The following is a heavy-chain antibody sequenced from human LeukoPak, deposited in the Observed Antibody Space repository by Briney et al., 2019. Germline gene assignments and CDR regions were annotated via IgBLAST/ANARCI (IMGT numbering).Heavy chain of an antibody. CDR1: GGSIRSYY. CDR3: ARRGYSSGIYYYYYMDV. V-gene: IGHV4-59*12. CDR2: IFYSGST. D-gene: IGHD6-19*01. Sequence: SETLSLTCTVSGGSIRSYYWSWIRQPPGKGLEWIGYIFYSGSTNYNPSLKSRVTISVDTSKNQFSLKLSSVTAADTAVYYCARRGYSSGIYYYYYMDVWGKGTTVTISS. J-gene: IGHJ6*03.